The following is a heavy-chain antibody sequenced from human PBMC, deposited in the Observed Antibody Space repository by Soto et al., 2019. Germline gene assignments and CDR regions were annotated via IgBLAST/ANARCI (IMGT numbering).Heavy chain of an antibody. D-gene: IGHD2-8*01. J-gene: IGHJ3*02. CDR1: GGSFSGYY. CDR2: INHSGST. Sequence: SETLSLTCAVYGGSFSGYYWSWIRQPPGKGLEWIGEINHSGSTNYNPSLKSRVTISVDTSKNQFSLKLSSVTAADTAVYYCARSRYGVKSRGNRRVYSAAFDIWGQGTMVTVSS. CDR3: ARSRYGVKSRGNRRVYSAAFDI. V-gene: IGHV4-34*01.